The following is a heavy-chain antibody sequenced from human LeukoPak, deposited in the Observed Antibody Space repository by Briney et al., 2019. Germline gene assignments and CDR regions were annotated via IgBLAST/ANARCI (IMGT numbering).Heavy chain of an antibody. V-gene: IGHV4-31*03. CDR1: GGSISSGGYY. Sequence: SQTLSLTCTVSGGSISSGGYYWSWIRQHPGKGLEWIGYIYYSGSTYYNPSLKSRATISVDTSKNQFSLKLSSVTAADTSVSYCARERYSRYDFWSGYYDYWGQGTLVTVSS. D-gene: IGHD3-3*01. CDR3: ARERYSRYDFWSGYYDY. J-gene: IGHJ4*02. CDR2: IYYSGST.